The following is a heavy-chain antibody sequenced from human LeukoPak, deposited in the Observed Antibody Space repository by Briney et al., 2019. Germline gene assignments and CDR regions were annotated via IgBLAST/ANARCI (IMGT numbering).Heavy chain of an antibody. CDR1: GASFSGYY. J-gene: IGHJ4*02. V-gene: IGHV4-34*01. D-gene: IGHD3-16*01. CDR3: ARADGAKTDY. CDR2: INHSGST. Sequence: SETLSLTCAVYGASFSGYYWGWIRQPPGKGLEWLGEINHSGSTNYNPSLKSRVTISVDTSKNQFSLKLSSVTAADTAVYYCARADGAKTDYWGQGTLVTVSS.